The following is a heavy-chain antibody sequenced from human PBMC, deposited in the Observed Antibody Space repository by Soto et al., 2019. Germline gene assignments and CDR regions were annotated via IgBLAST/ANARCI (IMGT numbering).Heavy chain of an antibody. Sequence: SETLSLTCTVSGGSVRRGNYYWSWIRQFPGKGLEWIGYISNSGRTHYNPSLMSRITILVDTSKNQFFLELRSVTAADTALYYCARADYATGSYYPDYWGQGTLVTVPQ. D-gene: IGHD3-10*01. CDR1: GGSVRRGNYY. CDR2: ISNSGRT. CDR3: ARADYATGSYYPDY. J-gene: IGHJ4*02. V-gene: IGHV4-31*03.